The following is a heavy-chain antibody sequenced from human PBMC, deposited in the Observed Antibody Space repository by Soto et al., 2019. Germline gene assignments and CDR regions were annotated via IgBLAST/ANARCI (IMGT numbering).Heavy chain of an antibody. CDR3: ARGRVVVVVPAASWFDP. CDR1: GGSVSSGSDY. CDR2: IYYSGST. V-gene: IGHV4-61*01. J-gene: IGHJ5*02. D-gene: IGHD2-2*01. Sequence: SETLSLTCTVSGGSVSSGSDYWSWIRQPPGKGLEWIGYIYYSGSTNYNPSLKSRVTISVDTSKNQFSLKLSSVTAADTAVYYCARGRVVVVVPAASWFDPWGQGTLVTVSS.